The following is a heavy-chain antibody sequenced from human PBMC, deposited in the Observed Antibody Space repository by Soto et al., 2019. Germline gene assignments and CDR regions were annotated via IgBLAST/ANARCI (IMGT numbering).Heavy chain of an antibody. Sequence: SETLSLTCTVSGGSISSGDYYWSWIRQPPGKGLEWIGYIYYSGSTYYNPSLKSRVTISVDTSKNQFSLKLSSVTAADTAVYYCARGRDYDFWSGYYTNWFDPWGQGTLVTVSS. V-gene: IGHV4-30-4*01. CDR1: GGSISSGDYY. D-gene: IGHD3-3*01. CDR2: IYYSGST. CDR3: ARGRDYDFWSGYYTNWFDP. J-gene: IGHJ5*02.